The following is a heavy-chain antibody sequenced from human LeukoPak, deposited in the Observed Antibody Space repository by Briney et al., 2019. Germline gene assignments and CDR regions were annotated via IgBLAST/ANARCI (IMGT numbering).Heavy chain of an antibody. D-gene: IGHD3-10*01. V-gene: IGHV1-2*02. Sequence: ASVKVSCKASGYTFTDFYMHWVRQAPGQGLEWMGWINPNSGGTNYAQKFQGRVTMTRDTSISTAYMELSRLRSDDTAVYYCAQYYGSGSYEYWGQGTLVTVSS. J-gene: IGHJ4*02. CDR2: INPNSGGT. CDR1: GYTFTDFY. CDR3: AQYYGSGSYEY.